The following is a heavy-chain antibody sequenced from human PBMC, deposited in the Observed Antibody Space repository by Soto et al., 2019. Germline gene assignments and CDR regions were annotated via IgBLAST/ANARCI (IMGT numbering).Heavy chain of an antibody. CDR2: IKSKTDGGTT. CDR3: TTRVVVAATLLSDY. D-gene: IGHD2-15*01. J-gene: IGHJ4*02. CDR1: GFTFSNAW. Sequence: EVQLVESGGGLVKPGGSLRLSCAASGFTFSNAWMNWVRQAPGKGLEWVGRIKSKTDGGTTDYAAPVKGRFTISRDDSKNTLYLQMNSLKTEDTAVYYCTTRVVVAATLLSDYWGQGTLVTVSS. V-gene: IGHV3-15*07.